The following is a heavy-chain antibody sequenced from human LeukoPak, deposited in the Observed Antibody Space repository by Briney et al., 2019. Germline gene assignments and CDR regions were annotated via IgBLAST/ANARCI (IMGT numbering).Heavy chain of an antibody. CDR2: ISYDGSNK. V-gene: IGHV3-30*04. CDR1: GFTFSSYA. J-gene: IGHJ4*02. CDR3: ARDRGSYPDY. Sequence: GRSLRLSCAASGFTFSSYAMHWVRQAPGKGLEWVAVISYDGSNKYYADSVKGRFTISRDNSKNTLNLQMNSLRAEDTAVYYCARDRGSYPDYWGQGTLVTVSS. D-gene: IGHD1-26*01.